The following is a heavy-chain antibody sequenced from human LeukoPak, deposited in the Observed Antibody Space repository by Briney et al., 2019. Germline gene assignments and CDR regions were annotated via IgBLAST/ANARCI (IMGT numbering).Heavy chain of an antibody. CDR2: IWYDGSNK. J-gene: IGHJ4*02. V-gene: IGHV3-33*01. CDR3: ARGHGEYCSSTSCYFGY. D-gene: IGHD2-2*01. Sequence: HXVRQAXXXXXXXXAVIWYDGSNKYYADSVKGRFTISRDNSKNTLYLQMNSLRAEDTAVYYCARGHGEYCSSTSCYFGYWGQGTLVTVSS.